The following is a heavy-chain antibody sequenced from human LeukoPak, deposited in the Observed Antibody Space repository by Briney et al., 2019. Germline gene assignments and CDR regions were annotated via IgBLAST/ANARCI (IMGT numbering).Heavy chain of an antibody. D-gene: IGHD3-22*01. J-gene: IGHJ4*02. CDR3: ARGVYYYYDSSGYYYVALFDY. CDR1: GGSISSYY. Sequence: SETLSLTCTVSGGSISSYYWSWIRQPPGKGLEWIGYIYYSGSTNYNPSLKSRVIISVDTSKNQFSLKLSSVTAADTAVYYCARGVYYYYDSSGYYYVALFDYWGQGTLVTVSS. V-gene: IGHV4-59*01. CDR2: IYYSGST.